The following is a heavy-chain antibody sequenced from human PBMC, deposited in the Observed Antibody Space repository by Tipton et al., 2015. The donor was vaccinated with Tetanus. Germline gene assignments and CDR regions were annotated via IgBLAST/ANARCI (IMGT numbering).Heavy chain of an antibody. D-gene: IGHD6-19*01. CDR1: GFNFYPSS. Sequence: SLLLSFEGSGFNFYPSSLFFFLPSPFPFLSFLSAISGSGASIYHADSVRGRFYVSRDSSRNILHLQMDTLRSADTAVYYCATIKSNNAYDLLNIGLAVAGYFDHWGRGTLVTVAS. CDR2: ISGSGASI. J-gene: IGHJ4*02. V-gene: IGHV3-23*01. CDR3: ATIKSNNAYDLLNIGLAVAGYFDH.